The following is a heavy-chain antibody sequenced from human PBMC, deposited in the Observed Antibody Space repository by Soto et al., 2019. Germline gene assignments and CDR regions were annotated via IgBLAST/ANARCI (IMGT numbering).Heavy chain of an antibody. J-gene: IGHJ6*02. CDR1: GFTFSSYS. CDR2: ISSSSSYI. CDR3: ARGTMVRGVTPPGRNGMDV. Sequence: EVQLVESGGGLVKPGGSLRLSCAASGFTFSSYSMNWVRQAPGKGLEWVSSISSSSSYIYYADSVKGRFTISRDNAKNSLYLQINSLRAEDTAVYYCARGTMVRGVTPPGRNGMDVWGQGTTVTVSS. V-gene: IGHV3-21*01. D-gene: IGHD3-10*01.